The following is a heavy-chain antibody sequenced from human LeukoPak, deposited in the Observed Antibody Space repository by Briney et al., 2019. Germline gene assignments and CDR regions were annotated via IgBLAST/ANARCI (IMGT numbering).Heavy chain of an antibody. J-gene: IGHJ4*02. D-gene: IGHD3-16*01. CDR3: ARVSRGGTDNKYYFDY. V-gene: IGHV1-2*06. Sequence: GASVKVSCKASGYTFTGYYMHWVRQAPGQGLEWMGRINPNSGDTNYAQKFQGRVTMTRDTSISTAYMELNRLRSDDTAVYYCARVSRGGTDNKYYFDYWGQGTLVTVSS. CDR2: INPNSGDT. CDR1: GYTFTGYY.